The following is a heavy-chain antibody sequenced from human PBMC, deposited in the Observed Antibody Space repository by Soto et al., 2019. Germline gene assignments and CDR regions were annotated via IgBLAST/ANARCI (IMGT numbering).Heavy chain of an antibody. V-gene: IGHV3-30*18. J-gene: IGHJ4*02. CDR1: GFTFSSYG. D-gene: IGHD3-22*01. CDR2: ISYDGSNK. Sequence: QVQLVESGGGVVQPGRSLRLSCAASGFTFSSYGMHWVRQAPGKGLEWVAVISYDGSNKYYADSVKGRFTISRDNSQNTLYLQMNSLRAEDTAVYYCAKDPKDYYDSSGYYFGYWGQGTLVTVSS. CDR3: AKDPKDYYDSSGYYFGY.